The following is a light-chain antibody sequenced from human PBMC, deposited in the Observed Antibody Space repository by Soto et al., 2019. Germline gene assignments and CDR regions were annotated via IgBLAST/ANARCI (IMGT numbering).Light chain of an antibody. CDR1: KLGEKY. CDR3: QAWDSSTVL. Sequence: SYELTQPPSVSVSPGQTASITCSGNKLGEKYACWYQQKPGQSPVRVIYQDNKRPSGIPERFSGSNSGNTATLTISGTQAVDEADYYCQAWDSSTVLFGGGTKLTVL. V-gene: IGLV3-1*01. CDR2: QDN. J-gene: IGLJ2*01.